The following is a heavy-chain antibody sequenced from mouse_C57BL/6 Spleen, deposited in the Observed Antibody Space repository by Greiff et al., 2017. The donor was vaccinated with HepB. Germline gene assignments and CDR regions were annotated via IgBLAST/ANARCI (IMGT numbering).Heavy chain of an antibody. CDR1: GFTFSDYG. CDR2: ISSGSSTI. CDR3: ASRYYGSSYFDY. Sequence: DVMLVESGGGLVKPGGSLKLSCAASGFTFSDYGMHWVRQAPEKGLEWVAYISSGSSTIYYADTVKGRFTISRDNAKNTLFLQMTSLRSEDTAMYYCASRYYGSSYFDYWGQGTTLTVSS. J-gene: IGHJ2*01. D-gene: IGHD1-1*01. V-gene: IGHV5-17*01.